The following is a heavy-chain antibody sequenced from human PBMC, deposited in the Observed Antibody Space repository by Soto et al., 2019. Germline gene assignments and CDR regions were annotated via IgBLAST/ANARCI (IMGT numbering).Heavy chain of an antibody. Sequence: GGSLRLSCAASGFTFSSYWMSWVRQAPGKGLEWVANIKQDGSEKYYVDSVKGRFTISRDNAKNSLYLQMNSLRAEDTAVYYCATGYSGFADAFDIWGQGTMVTVSS. J-gene: IGHJ3*02. CDR1: GFTFSSYW. CDR3: ATGYSGFADAFDI. V-gene: IGHV3-7*01. CDR2: IKQDGSEK. D-gene: IGHD5-12*01.